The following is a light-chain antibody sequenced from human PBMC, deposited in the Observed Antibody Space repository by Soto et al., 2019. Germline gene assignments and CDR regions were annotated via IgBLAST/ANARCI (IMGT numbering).Light chain of an antibody. V-gene: IGKV3-20*01. CDR1: QSVSSRY. CDR2: DVS. Sequence: EIVLTQSPGTLSLSLGERATLSCRASQSVSSRYLAWYQQKPGQAPRLLIYDVSSRATGIPDRFSGSGSGTDFTLTISRLEPEDFAVYYCQQYGSSPPAITFGQGTRLEIK. J-gene: IGKJ5*01. CDR3: QQYGSSPPAIT.